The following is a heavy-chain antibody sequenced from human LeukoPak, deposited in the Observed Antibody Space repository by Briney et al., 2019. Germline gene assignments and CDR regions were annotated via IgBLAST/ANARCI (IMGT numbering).Heavy chain of an antibody. J-gene: IGHJ4*02. Sequence: ASVKVSCKASGYMFSTIYMRWVRQAPGQGLEWMGWINPNGGGTYYSQKFQGRVTMTRDTSIRTAYMEVSRLRSDDTAVYYCARGGFYGNYFDFWGQGTLGAVSS. CDR1: GYMFSTIY. V-gene: IGHV1-2*02. D-gene: IGHD4-17*01. CDR2: INPNGGGT. CDR3: ARGGFYGNYFDF.